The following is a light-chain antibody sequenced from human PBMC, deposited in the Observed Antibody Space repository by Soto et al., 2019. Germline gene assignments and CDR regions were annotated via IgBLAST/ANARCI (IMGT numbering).Light chain of an antibody. CDR1: SSDVGGYNY. J-gene: IGLJ1*01. CDR3: SSHTSSSFYV. Sequence: QSVLTQPASVSGSPGQSITISCTGTSSDVGGYNYVSWYQQHPGKAPKLMIYDVSNRPSGVSNRFSGSKSGNTASLTISGLQAEDEADYYCSSHTSSSFYVFGTGTKLTVL. CDR2: DVS. V-gene: IGLV2-14*01.